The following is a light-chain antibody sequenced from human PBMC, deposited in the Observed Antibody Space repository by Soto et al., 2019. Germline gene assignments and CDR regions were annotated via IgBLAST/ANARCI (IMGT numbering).Light chain of an antibody. Sequence: DIQMTQSPSTLSASVGDRVTITCRASESMSNCLAWYQQKPGKAPKLLISGASSLQSGVPSRFSGSASGTEFTLTIRSLQPDDSATYYCQQCHRYLTFGQGTKVEMK. J-gene: IGKJ1*01. CDR3: QQCHRYLT. CDR1: ESMSNC. V-gene: IGKV1-5*01. CDR2: GAS.